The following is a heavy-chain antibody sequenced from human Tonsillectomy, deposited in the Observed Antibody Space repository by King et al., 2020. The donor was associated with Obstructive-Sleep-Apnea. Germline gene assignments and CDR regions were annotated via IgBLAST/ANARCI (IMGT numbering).Heavy chain of an antibody. CDR1: GGSISSGGYS. CDR3: ARGVHYDAGAGWFDP. J-gene: IGHJ5*02. V-gene: IGHV4-30-2*01. CDR2: IYHSGST. D-gene: IGHD3-10*01. Sequence: LQLQESGSGLVKPSQTLSLTCAVSGGSISSGGYSWSWIRQPPGKGLEWIGDIYHSGSTYYNPSLKSRVTISIDRSKNQFSLKLSSGTAADTAVYYCARGVHYDAGAGWFDPWGQGTLVTVSS.